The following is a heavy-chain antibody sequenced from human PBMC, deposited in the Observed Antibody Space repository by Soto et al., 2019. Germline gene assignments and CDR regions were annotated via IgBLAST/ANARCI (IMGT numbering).Heavy chain of an antibody. D-gene: IGHD3-16*02. CDR1: GFTFSSYG. Sequence: PGGSLRLSCAASGFTFSSYGMHWVRQAPGKGLEWVAVIWYDGSNKYYADSVKGRFTISRDNSKNTLYLQMNSLRAEDTAVYYCARDLELPLPYFHYWGQGTLVTVSS. V-gene: IGHV3-33*01. CDR3: ARDLELPLPYFHY. CDR2: IWYDGSNK. J-gene: IGHJ4*02.